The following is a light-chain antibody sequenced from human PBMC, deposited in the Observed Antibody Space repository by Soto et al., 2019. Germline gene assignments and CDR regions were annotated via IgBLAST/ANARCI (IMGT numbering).Light chain of an antibody. Sequence: QSALTQPASVSGSPGQSITVSCTGTSSDVGGYNYVSWYQQHPGKAPKLIIYEVSNRPSGVSNRFSGSKSGNTASLAISGLQAEDEADYYCSSYTSSRTYVFGTGTKVTAL. CDR3: SSYTSSRTYV. CDR2: EVS. CDR1: SSDVGGYNY. J-gene: IGLJ1*01. V-gene: IGLV2-14*01.